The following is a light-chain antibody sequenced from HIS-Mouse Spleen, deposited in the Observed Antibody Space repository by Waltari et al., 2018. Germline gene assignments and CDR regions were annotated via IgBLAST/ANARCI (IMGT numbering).Light chain of an antibody. CDR2: LGS. CDR1: QSLLHSNGYNY. V-gene: IGKV2-28*01. Sequence: DIVMTQSPLSLPVTPGEPASIPCRSSQSLLHSNGYNYLDWYLQKPGQSPQLLIYLGSNRASGVPDRFSGSGSGTDFTLKISRVEAEDVGVYYCMQALQTPPHTFGQGTKLEIK. CDR3: MQALQTPPHT. J-gene: IGKJ2*01.